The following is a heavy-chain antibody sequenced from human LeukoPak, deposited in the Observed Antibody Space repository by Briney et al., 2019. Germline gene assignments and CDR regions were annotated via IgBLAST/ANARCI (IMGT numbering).Heavy chain of an antibody. CDR1: GFTFSTNA. V-gene: IGHV3-23*01. J-gene: IGHJ6*04. Sequence: GGSLRLSCAASGFTFSTNAMTWVRQAPGKGLEWLSSISGGGDSTYYADSVKGRFTISRDTSKNTLFLQMNSLRAEDTAVYYCAELGITMIGGVWGKGTTVTISS. CDR2: ISGGGDST. CDR3: AELGITMIGGV. D-gene: IGHD3-10*02.